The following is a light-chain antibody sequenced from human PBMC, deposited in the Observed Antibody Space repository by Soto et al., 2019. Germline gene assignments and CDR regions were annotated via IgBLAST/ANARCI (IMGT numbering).Light chain of an antibody. J-gene: IGKJ5*01. Sequence: EIVMTQSPGTLSVSPGDRATLSCRASQSVSSNLAWYQQKPGQAPRLLIFGASTRATGIPARFSGSGSGTEFTLTISSLQSEDFAVYYCQQYNNWPPSITFGQGTRLEIK. CDR3: QQYNNWPPSIT. CDR2: GAS. CDR1: QSVSSN. V-gene: IGKV3-15*01.